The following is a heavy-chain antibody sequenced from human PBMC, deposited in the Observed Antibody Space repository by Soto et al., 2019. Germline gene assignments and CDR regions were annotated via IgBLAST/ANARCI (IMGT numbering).Heavy chain of an antibody. V-gene: IGHV4-59*08. Sequence: QVQLQESGPGLVKPSETLSLSCTVSGGSISSYYWSWFRQSPGKRMEWIGYVHHSWGSSYNPSLQSRVAISLDTSKSQFSLKVTSVTAPAPAVYYCARQGFGPLHGLVDVWGQGTTVTVSS. CDR3: ARQGFGPLHGLVDV. D-gene: IGHD3-10*01. J-gene: IGHJ6*02. CDR2: VHHSWGS. CDR1: GGSISSYY.